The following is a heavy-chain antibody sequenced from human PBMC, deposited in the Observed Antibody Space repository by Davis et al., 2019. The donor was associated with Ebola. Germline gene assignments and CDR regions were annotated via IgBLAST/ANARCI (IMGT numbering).Heavy chain of an antibody. CDR1: GFSLNTSGVG. Sequence: SGPTLVKPTQTLTLTCTFSGFSLNTSGVGVGWIRQPPGKGLEWIGYMLYGGSTNYNPSLKSRVTMSVDTSKNELSLKLTSVTAADTAVYYCARRECISGSCYDGWFDPWGQGTLVTVSS. J-gene: IGHJ5*02. CDR3: ARRECISGSCYDGWFDP. V-gene: IGHV4-61*08. CDR2: MLYGGST. D-gene: IGHD2-15*01.